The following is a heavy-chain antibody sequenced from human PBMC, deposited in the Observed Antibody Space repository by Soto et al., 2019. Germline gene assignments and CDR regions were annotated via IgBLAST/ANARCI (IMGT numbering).Heavy chain of an antibody. V-gene: IGHV4-34*01. CDR1: GGSFSGYY. J-gene: IGHJ4*02. CDR3: ARASLTIQGTRLFDY. D-gene: IGHD4-17*01. CDR2: INHSGST. Sequence: SETLSLTCAVYGGSFSGYYWSWIRQPPGKGLEWIGEINHSGSTNYNPSLKSRVTISVDTSKNQFSLKLSSVTAADTAVYYCARASLTIQGTRLFDYWGQGTLVTVSS.